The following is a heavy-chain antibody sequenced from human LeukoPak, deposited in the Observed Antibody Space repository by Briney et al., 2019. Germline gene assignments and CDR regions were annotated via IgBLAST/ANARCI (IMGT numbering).Heavy chain of an antibody. CDR1: GFTVSNNY. CDR3: ARSPPWAPLDY. CDR2: IYSVNRT. Sequence: GGSLRLSCAASGFTVSNNYMSWVRQAPGKGLEWVSVIYSVNRTSYADSVKGRFTVSRDSSKNTLCLQMNSLRAEDTAVYYCARSPPWAPLDYWGQGTLVTVSS. V-gene: IGHV3-66*01. J-gene: IGHJ4*02.